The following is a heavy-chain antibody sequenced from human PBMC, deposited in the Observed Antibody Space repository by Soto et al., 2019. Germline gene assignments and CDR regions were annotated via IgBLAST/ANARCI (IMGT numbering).Heavy chain of an antibody. D-gene: IGHD2-15*01. CDR1: GGSISSGGYY. CDR3: AGWAVVVAAPYYYYYYMDV. Sequence: QVQLQESGPGLVKPSQTLSLTCTVSGGSISSGGYYWSWIRQHPGKGLEWIGYIYYSGSTYYNPSLKSRVTISVDTSKNQFCLKLSSVTAAATAVYYCAGWAVVVAAPYYYYYYMDVWGKGTTVTVSS. J-gene: IGHJ6*03. V-gene: IGHV4-31*03. CDR2: IYYSGST.